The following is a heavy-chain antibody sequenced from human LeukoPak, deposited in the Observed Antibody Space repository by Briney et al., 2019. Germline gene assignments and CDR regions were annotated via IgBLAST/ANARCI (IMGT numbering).Heavy chain of an antibody. J-gene: IGHJ4*02. CDR3: ARVTGFSPHG. V-gene: IGHV1-2*02. Sequence: ASVKVSCKASGYTFTGYYMHWVRQAPGQGLEWMGWINPNSGGTNYAQKFQGRVTMTRDTSISTAYMELSRLRSDDTAVYHCARVTGFSPHGWGQGTLVTVSS. CDR1: GYTFTGYY. D-gene: IGHD3-16*01. CDR2: INPNSGGT.